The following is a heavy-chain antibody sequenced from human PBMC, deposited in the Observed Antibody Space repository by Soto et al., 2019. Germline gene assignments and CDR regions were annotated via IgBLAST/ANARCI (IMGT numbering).Heavy chain of an antibody. Sequence: SETLSLTCTVPGGSISSSSYYWGWIRQPPGKGLERIGRLYYSASTYYNPSLKSRVTISLDTSKNQFSLKLSSVTAADTAVYYCARPLGYCSGGSCQNWFDPWGQGTLVTVS. D-gene: IGHD2-15*01. V-gene: IGHV4-39*01. J-gene: IGHJ5*02. CDR3: ARPLGYCSGGSCQNWFDP. CDR2: LYYSAST. CDR1: GGSISSSSYY.